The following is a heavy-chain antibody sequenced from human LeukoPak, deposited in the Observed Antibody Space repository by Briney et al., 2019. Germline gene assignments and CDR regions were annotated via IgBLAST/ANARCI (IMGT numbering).Heavy chain of an antibody. Sequence: PSETLSLTCTVSGGSISSSSYYWGWIRQPPGKGLEWIGSIYYSGSTYYNPSLKSRVTISVDTSKNQFSLKLSSVTAADTAVYYCAREGIAAAGDREFDYWGQGTLVTVSS. CDR2: IYYSGST. D-gene: IGHD6-13*01. V-gene: IGHV4-39*07. CDR1: GGSISSSSYY. J-gene: IGHJ4*02. CDR3: AREGIAAAGDREFDY.